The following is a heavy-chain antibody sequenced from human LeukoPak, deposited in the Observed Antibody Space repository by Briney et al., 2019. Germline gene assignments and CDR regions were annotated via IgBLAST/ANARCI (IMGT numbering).Heavy chain of an antibody. CDR3: ARDPAHYYDSSGYYPSFDY. CDR2: ISSSSSTI. Sequence: GGSLRPSCAASGFTFSSYSMNWVRQAPGKGLEWVSYISSSSSTIYYADSVKGRFTISRDNAKNSLYLQMNSLRAEDTAVYYCARDPAHYYDSSGYYPSFDYWGQGTLVTVSS. J-gene: IGHJ4*02. V-gene: IGHV3-48*01. CDR1: GFTFSSYS. D-gene: IGHD3-22*01.